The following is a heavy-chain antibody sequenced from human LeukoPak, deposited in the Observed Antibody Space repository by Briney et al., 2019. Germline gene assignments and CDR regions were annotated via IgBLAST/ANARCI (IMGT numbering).Heavy chain of an antibody. V-gene: IGHV4-59*01. CDR1: GGSISSYY. J-gene: IGHJ6*03. Sequence: SSETLSLTCTVYGGSISSYYWSWIRQPPGKGLEWIGSIYYSGSTNYNPSLKSRVTISVDTSKNRFSLKLNSVTAADAAVDYWARGESSPPSYYYDFMDVWGKGTTVTVSS. D-gene: IGHD6-13*01. CDR3: ARGESSPPSYYYDFMDV. CDR2: IYYSGST.